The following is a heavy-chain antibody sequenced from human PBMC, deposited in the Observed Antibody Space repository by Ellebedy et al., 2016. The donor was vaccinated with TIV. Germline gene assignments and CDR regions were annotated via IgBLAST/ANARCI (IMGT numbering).Heavy chain of an antibody. J-gene: IGHJ1*01. CDR1: GYTFTGYY. V-gene: IGHV1-2*02. CDR3: ARSPVAGTLISLYFQH. D-gene: IGHD6-19*01. CDR2: INPNSGGT. Sequence: VSVKVSCXASGYTFTGYYMHWVRQAPGQGLEWMGWINPNSGGTNYAQKFQGRVTMTRDTSISTAYMELSRLRSDDTAVYYCARSPVAGTLISLYFQHWGQGTLVTVSS.